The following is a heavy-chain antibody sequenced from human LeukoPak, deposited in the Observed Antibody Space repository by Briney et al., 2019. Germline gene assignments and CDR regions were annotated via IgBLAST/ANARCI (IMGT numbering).Heavy chain of an antibody. V-gene: IGHV3-43*02. CDR2: MSDSGESA. Sequence: PGGSLRLSCAASGFTITTDATTWDRQAPGRGLEWVSSMSDSGESAYYADSVKGRFTISRDNSKNSLYLQMNSLRTEDSALYYCAKDDAYRSSWYAVVIWGQGTMVAVSS. J-gene: IGHJ3*02. CDR3: AKDDAYRSSWYAVVI. CDR1: GFTITTDA. D-gene: IGHD6-13*01.